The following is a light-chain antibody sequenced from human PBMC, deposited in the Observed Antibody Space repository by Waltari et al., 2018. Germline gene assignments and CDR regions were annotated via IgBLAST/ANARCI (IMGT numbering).Light chain of an antibody. V-gene: IGLV2-14*01. J-gene: IGLJ3*02. CDR3: SSYTSSSTPWV. CDR1: SSDVGGYNY. CDR2: GVS. Sequence: QSALTQPASVSGSPGQSITISCTGTSSDVGGYNYVSWYQQHPGKAPKLMIYGVSNRPSGVSNRFSGSKSGNTASLIISGLQAEDEADYYCSSYTSSSTPWVFGGGTKLTVL.